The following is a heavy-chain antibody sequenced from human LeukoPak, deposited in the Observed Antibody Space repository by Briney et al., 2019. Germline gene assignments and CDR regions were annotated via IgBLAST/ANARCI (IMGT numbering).Heavy chain of an antibody. J-gene: IGHJ4*02. CDR2: IYYSGST. CDR3: ARDKSGHLGY. V-gene: IGHV4-59*01. D-gene: IGHD3-3*01. CDR1: GGSISNYY. Sequence: SETLSLTCTVSGGSISNYYWSWIRQPPGKGLEWIGYIYYSGSTNYNPSLKSRVTISVDTSKNQFSLKLSSVTAADTAVYYCARDKSGHLGYWGQGTLVTVSS.